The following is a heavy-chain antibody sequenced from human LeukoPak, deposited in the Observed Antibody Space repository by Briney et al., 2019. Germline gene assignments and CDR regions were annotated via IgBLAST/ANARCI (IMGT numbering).Heavy chain of an antibody. CDR3: ANPSSGWWGGHFDY. CDR1: GFTFSSYG. J-gene: IGHJ4*02. CDR2: IRYDGSNK. V-gene: IGHV3-30*02. D-gene: IGHD6-19*01. Sequence: GGSLRLSCAASGFTFSSYGMHWVRQAPGKGLEWVAFIRYDGSNKYYADSVKGRFTISRDNSKNTLYLQMNSLRAEDTAVYCCANPSSGWWGGHFDYWGQGTLVTVSS.